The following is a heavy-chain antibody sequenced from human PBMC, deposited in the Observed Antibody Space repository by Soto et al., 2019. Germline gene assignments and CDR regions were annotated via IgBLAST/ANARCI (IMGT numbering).Heavy chain of an antibody. CDR1: GGSISSYY. V-gene: IGHV4-59*01. CDR3: ARAMTTVSVLNY. CDR2: IYYSGST. D-gene: IGHD4-4*01. J-gene: IGHJ4*02. Sequence: SETLSLTCTVSGGSISSYYWSWIRQPPGKGLEWIGYIYYSGSTNYNPSLKSRVTISVDTSKNQFSLKLSSVTAADTAVYYCARAMTTVSVLNYWGQGTLVTVSS.